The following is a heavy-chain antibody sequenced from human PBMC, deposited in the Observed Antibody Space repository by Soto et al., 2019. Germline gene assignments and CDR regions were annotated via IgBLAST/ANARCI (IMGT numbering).Heavy chain of an antibody. D-gene: IGHD6-13*01. J-gene: IGHJ3*02. CDR3: ARDPYSSSWSRGGAFDI. V-gene: IGHV4-4*02. Sequence: QVQLQESGPGLVKPSGTLSLTCAVSGGSISSSNWWSWVRQPPGKGLEWIGEIYHSGSTNYNPSPKSRVTISGDKSKNQFSLKLSSVTAADTAVYYCARDPYSSSWSRGGAFDIWGQGTMVTVSS. CDR1: GGSISSSNW. CDR2: IYHSGST.